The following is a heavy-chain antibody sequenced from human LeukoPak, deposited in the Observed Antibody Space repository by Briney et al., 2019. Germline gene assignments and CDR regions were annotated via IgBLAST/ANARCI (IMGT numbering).Heavy chain of an antibody. CDR3: ARLKSSSWYRTFDY. J-gene: IGHJ4*02. CDR1: GGSISSSNW. D-gene: IGHD6-13*01. V-gene: IGHV4-4*02. CDR2: IYHSGST. Sequence: PSGTLSLTCAVSGGSISSSNWWSWVRQPPGKGLEWIGEIYHSGSTNYNPSLKSRVTISVDKSKNQFSLKLSSVTAADTAVYYCARLKSSSWYRTFDYWGQGTLVTVSS.